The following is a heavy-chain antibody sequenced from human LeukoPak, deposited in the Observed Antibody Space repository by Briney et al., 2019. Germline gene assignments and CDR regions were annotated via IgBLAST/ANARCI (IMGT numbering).Heavy chain of an antibody. V-gene: IGHV4-34*01. Sequence: PSETLSLTCAVYGGSFSGYYWSWIRQPPGKGLEWIGEINHSGSTNYNPSLKSRVTISVDTSKNQFSLKLSSVTAADTAVYYCAREGGYDFWSGYSQYYFDYWGQGTLVTVSS. CDR3: AREGGYDFWSGYSQYYFDY. CDR2: INHSGST. J-gene: IGHJ4*02. CDR1: GGSFSGYY. D-gene: IGHD3-3*01.